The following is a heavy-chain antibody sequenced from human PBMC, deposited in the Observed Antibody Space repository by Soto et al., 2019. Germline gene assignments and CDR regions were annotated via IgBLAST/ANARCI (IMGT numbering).Heavy chain of an antibody. V-gene: IGHV1-69*01. CDR3: ARGRDQPPVGLYFDS. Sequence: QVQLVQSGAEVKKPGSSVNVSCKASGDAFTNYIFDWVRQAPGQGLEWMGGIIPMFGTPKYAQTFQDRVTISADVSTGTAYLDLTSLRFDDTAVYYCARGRDQPPVGLYFDSWGEGTRVTVSS. D-gene: IGHD1-26*01. CDR1: GDAFTNYI. CDR2: IIPMFGTP. J-gene: IGHJ4*02.